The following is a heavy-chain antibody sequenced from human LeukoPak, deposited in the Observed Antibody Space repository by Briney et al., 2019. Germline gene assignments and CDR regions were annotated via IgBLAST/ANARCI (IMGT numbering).Heavy chain of an antibody. J-gene: IGHJ6*03. CDR1: GYTFTGYY. D-gene: IGHD3-3*01. CDR2: ISAYNGNT. CDR3: ARVVLRFLEWLPTGYYMDV. V-gene: IGHV1-18*04. Sequence: EASVKVSCKASGYTFTGYYIHWVRQAPGQGLEWMGWISAYNGNTNYAQKLQGRVTMTTDTSTSTAYMELRSLRSDDTAVYYCARVVLRFLEWLPTGYYMDVWGKGTTVTVSS.